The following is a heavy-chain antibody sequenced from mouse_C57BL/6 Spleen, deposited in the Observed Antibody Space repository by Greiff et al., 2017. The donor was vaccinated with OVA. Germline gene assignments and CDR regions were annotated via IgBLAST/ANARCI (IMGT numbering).Heavy chain of an antibody. V-gene: IGHV1-82*01. J-gene: IGHJ2*01. CDR1: GYAFSSSW. D-gene: IGHD4-1*01. CDR2: IYPGDGDP. CDR3: ARGLTGTAFDY. Sequence: VQLQQSGPELVKPGASVKISCKASGYAFSSSWMNWVKQRPGKGLEWFGRIYPGDGDPNYNGKVKGKATLTADKSSSTAYMQLSSLTSEDAAGYFCARGLTGTAFDYWGQGTTLTVSS.